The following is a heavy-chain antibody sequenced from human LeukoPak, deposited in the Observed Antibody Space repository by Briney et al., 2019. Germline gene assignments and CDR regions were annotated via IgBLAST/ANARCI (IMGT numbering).Heavy chain of an antibody. V-gene: IGHV1-2*02. D-gene: IGHD6-19*01. CDR3: ARSQAVAGTGNWFDP. J-gene: IGHJ5*02. CDR2: INPNSGGT. Sequence: ASVKVSCKASGYTFTGYYMHWVRQAPGQGLEWMGWINPNSGGTNYAQKFQGRVTMTRDTSISTAYMELSRLRSEDTAVYYCARSQAVAGTGNWFDPWGQGTLVTVSS. CDR1: GYTFTGYY.